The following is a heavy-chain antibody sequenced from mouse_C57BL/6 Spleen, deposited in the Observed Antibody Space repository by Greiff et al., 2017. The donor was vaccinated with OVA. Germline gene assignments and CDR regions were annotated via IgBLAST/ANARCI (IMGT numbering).Heavy chain of an antibody. V-gene: IGHV1-82*01. CDR1: GYAFSSSW. CDR3: ARSYYYGSSYVDYYAMDY. J-gene: IGHJ4*01. Sequence: VQLQESGPELVKPGASVKISCKASGYAFSSSWMNWVKQRLGKGLEWIGRIYPGDGDTNYNGKFKGKATLTADKSSSTAYMQLSSLTSEDSAVYFCARSYYYGSSYVDYYAMDYWGQGTSVTVSS. D-gene: IGHD1-1*01. CDR2: IYPGDGDT.